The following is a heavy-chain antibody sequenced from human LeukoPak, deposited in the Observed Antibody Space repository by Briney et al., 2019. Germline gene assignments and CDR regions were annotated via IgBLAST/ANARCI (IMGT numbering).Heavy chain of an antibody. CDR3: ARPHCSSTSCYRIDAFDI. J-gene: IGHJ3*02. CDR2: INHSGST. V-gene: IGHV4-34*01. CDR1: GGSFSGYY. Sequence: SSETLSLTCAVYGGSFSGYYWSWIRQPPGKGLEWIGEINHSGSTNYNPSLKSRVTISVDTSKNQFSLKLSSVTAADTAVYYCARPHCSSTSCYRIDAFDIWGQGTMVTVSS. D-gene: IGHD2-2*02.